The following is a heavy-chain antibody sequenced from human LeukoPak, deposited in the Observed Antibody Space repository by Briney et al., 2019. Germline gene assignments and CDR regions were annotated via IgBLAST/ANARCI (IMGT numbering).Heavy chain of an antibody. CDR3: ATIKRGSTYGYFDF. CDR1: GGSISSGGYS. Sequence: SQTLSLTCAVSGGSISSGGYSWSWIRQPPGKGLEWIGYIYHSGSTYYNPSLKSRVTISVDRSKNQFSLKLSSVTAADTAVYYCATIKRGSTYGYFDFWGQGIKVTVSS. V-gene: IGHV4-30-2*01. CDR2: IYHSGST. D-gene: IGHD5-18*01. J-gene: IGHJ4*02.